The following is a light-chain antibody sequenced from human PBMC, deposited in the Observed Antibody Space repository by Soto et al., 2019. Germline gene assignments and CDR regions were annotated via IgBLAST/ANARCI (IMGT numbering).Light chain of an antibody. Sequence: QSVLTQPPSASGSPGQSVAISCTGTSSDVGGYNYVSWYQQHPGKAPKLMIYEVNKRPSGVPDRFSGSKSGNTASLTGSGLHAEDEADYYCSSYAGSSNVFGTGTKVTVL. V-gene: IGLV2-8*01. J-gene: IGLJ1*01. CDR2: EVN. CDR1: SSDVGGYNY. CDR3: SSYAGSSNV.